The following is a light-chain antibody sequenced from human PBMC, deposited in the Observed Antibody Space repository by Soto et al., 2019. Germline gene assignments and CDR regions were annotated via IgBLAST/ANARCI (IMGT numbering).Light chain of an antibody. V-gene: IGKV1-12*01. J-gene: IGKJ5*01. CDR1: QGISSW. CDR3: QKANSFPIN. CDR2: AAS. Sequence: DIQITQSPSSLSASVGDRVTITCRASQGISSWLAWYQKKPGKAPNLLIYAASSLQSGVPSRFSGSESGTAFTLTISSLQPEDCAIYFCQKANSFPINFAQGTRLEI.